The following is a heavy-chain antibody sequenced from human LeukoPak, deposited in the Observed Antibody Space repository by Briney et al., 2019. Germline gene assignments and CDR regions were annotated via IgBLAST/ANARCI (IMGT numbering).Heavy chain of an antibody. Sequence: GGSLRLSCAASGFTFSSYAMSWVRQAPGKGLEWVAVISYDGSNKYYADSVKGRFTISRDNSKNTLYLQMNSLRAEDTAVYYCARDSIAAADQYFQHWGQGTLVTVSS. CDR1: GFTFSSYA. CDR2: ISYDGSNK. D-gene: IGHD6-13*01. CDR3: ARDSIAAADQYFQH. J-gene: IGHJ1*01. V-gene: IGHV3-30-3*01.